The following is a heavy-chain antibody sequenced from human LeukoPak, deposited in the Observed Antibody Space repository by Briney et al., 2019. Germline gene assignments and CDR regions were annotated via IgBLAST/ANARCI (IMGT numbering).Heavy chain of an antibody. V-gene: IGHV1-69*13. CDR1: GGTFSSYA. CDR3: ARDHRSGACSGGSCYSGGGWFDP. CDR2: IIPIFGTA. D-gene: IGHD2-15*01. J-gene: IGHJ5*02. Sequence: GASVKVSCKASGGTFSSYAISWVRQAPGQGLEWMGGIIPIFGTANYAQKFQGRVTITADESTSTAYMELSSLRSEDTAVYYCARDHRSGACSGGSCYSGGGWFDPWGQGTLVTVSS.